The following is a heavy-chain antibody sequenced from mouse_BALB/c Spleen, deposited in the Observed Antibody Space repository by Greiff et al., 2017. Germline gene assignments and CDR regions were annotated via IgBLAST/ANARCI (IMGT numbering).Heavy chain of an antibody. D-gene: IGHD2-1*01. V-gene: IGHV1S81*02. CDR3: AYYGNYEGY. CDR1: GYTFTSYW. J-gene: IGHJ2*01. CDR2: INPSNGRT. Sequence: VQLQQPGAELVKPGASVKLSCKASGYTFTSYWMHWVKQRPGQGLEWIGEINPSNGRTNYNEKFKSKATLTVDKSSSTAYMQLSSLTSEDSAVYYCAYYGNYEGYWGQGTTLTVSS.